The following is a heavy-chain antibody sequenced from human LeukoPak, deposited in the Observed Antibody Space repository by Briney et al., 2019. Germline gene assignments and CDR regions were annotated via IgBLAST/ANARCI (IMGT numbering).Heavy chain of an antibody. CDR1: GGSISSSDYY. CDR2: IDYSGST. Sequence: SQTLSLTCTVSGGSISSSDYYWSSIRQPPGKGLEWIGYIDYSGSTYYNPSLKSRVTISLDTSKNQFSLRLTSVTAADAAVYYCARDRWDTSGYYSTFDYWGRRTLVTVSS. D-gene: IGHD3-22*01. CDR3: ARDRWDTSGYYSTFDY. J-gene: IGHJ4*02. V-gene: IGHV4-30-4*08.